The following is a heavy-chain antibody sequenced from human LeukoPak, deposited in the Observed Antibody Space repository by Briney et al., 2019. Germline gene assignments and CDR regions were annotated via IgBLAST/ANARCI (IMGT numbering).Heavy chain of an antibody. J-gene: IGHJ6*03. D-gene: IGHD6-13*01. CDR3: ARDASSWYYYYYYMDV. CDR1: GYTFTGYY. Sequence: ASVKVSCKASGYTFTGYYMHWVRQAPGQGLEWMGCINPNSGGTNYAQKFQGRVAMTRDTSISTAYMELSRLRSDDTAVYYCARDASSWYYYYYYMDVWGKGTTVTVSS. CDR2: INPNSGGT. V-gene: IGHV1-2*02.